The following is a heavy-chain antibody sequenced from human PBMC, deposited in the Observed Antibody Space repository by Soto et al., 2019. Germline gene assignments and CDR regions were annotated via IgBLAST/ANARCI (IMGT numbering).Heavy chain of an antibody. J-gene: IGHJ3*02. CDR3: ARSFWSGYYDAFDI. V-gene: IGHV3-53*04. Sequence: GGSLRLSCAASGFTVSSNYMSWVRQAPGKGLEWVSVIYSGGSTYYADSVKGRFTISRHNSKNTLYLQMNSLRAEDTAVYYCARSFWSGYYDAFDIWGQGTMVTVSS. CDR2: IYSGGST. CDR1: GFTVSSNY. D-gene: IGHD3-3*01.